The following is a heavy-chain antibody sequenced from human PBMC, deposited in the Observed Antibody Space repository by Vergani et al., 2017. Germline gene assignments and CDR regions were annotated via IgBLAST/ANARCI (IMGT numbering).Heavy chain of an antibody. CDR2: IYTSGST. V-gene: IGHV4-4*07. J-gene: IGHJ4*02. CDR1: GGSMSDFY. D-gene: IGHD2-2*01. Sequence: QVHLQESGPGVVKPSDTLSLTCTVSGGSMSDFYWTWIRQPAGRGLEWIGRIYTSGSTNYNPSLKSRVTMSVDTSKNQFSLKLTSVTAADTAVYRCVCRATSPPRCFDCWGQGTLVIVSS. CDR3: VCRATSPPRCFDC.